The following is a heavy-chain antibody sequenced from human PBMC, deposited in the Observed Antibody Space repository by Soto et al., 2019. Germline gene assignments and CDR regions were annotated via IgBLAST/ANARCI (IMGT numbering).Heavy chain of an antibody. D-gene: IGHD5-18*01. Sequence: ASVKVSCKASGYTFTGYYMHWVRQAPGQGLEWMGWINPNSGGTNYAQKFQGWVTMTRDTSISTAYMELSSLRSEDTAVYYCAAGGGHSYGLGAFDIWGQGTMVTVSS. J-gene: IGHJ3*02. CDR2: INPNSGGT. V-gene: IGHV1-2*04. CDR3: AAGGGHSYGLGAFDI. CDR1: GYTFTGYY.